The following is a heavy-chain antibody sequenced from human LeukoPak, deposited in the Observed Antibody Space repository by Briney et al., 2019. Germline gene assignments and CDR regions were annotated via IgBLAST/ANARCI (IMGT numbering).Heavy chain of an antibody. D-gene: IGHD3-10*01. Sequence: GGYLRLSCAASGFTFSNAWMKWVRQAPGKGLQWVGRIHSKTHGGATEYDTPVKGRFIISRDDSKNMLYLQMNSLKTEDTAVYYCTTGDARGGSRSANFDCWGQGTLVTVSS. CDR1: GFTFSNAW. CDR2: IHSKTHGGAT. V-gene: IGHV3-15*07. CDR3: TTGDARGGSRSANFDC. J-gene: IGHJ4*02.